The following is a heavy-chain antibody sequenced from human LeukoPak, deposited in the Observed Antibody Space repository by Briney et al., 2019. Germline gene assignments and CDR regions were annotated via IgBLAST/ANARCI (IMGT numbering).Heavy chain of an antibody. CDR1: GFTVSSNY. D-gene: IGHD5-18*01. J-gene: IGHJ4*02. V-gene: IGHV3-53*01. CDR3: ARERGYSYGIDY. Sequence: GGSLRLFCAASGFTVSSNYMSWVRQAPGKGLEWVSVIYSGGSTYYADSVKGRFTISRDNSKNTLYLQMNSLRAEDTAVYYCARERGYSYGIDYWGQGTLVTASS. CDR2: IYSGGST.